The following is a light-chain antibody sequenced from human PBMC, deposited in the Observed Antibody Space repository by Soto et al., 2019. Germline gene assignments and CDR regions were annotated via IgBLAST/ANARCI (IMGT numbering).Light chain of an antibody. V-gene: IGKV1D-12*01. J-gene: IGKJ5*01. CDR2: SGS. CDR3: QQANSCPIT. Sequence: DIQMTQSPSSVSASVGDRVTITCRASQGLSVWLAWYQQKPGKSPKLLIYSGSSVQSGVSSRFSGSGGGTDFTLTISSLQPEDFATYYCQQANSCPITFGQGTRLEIK. CDR1: QGLSVW.